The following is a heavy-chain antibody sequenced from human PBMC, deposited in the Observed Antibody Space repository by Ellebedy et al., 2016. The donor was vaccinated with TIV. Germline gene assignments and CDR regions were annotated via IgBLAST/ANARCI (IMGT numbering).Heavy chain of an antibody. V-gene: IGHV3-23*01. CDR1: GFTFSSYT. CDR2: IRGSGTST. J-gene: IGHJ4*02. CDR3: AKDSGGGGEDY. Sequence: GESLKISCAASGFTFSSYTMNWVRQAPGKGLEWVSAIRGSGTSTYYADSVKGRFTISRDNSKNTLYLQLNSLRADDTAVYYWAKDSGGGGEDYWGQGTPVTVSS. D-gene: IGHD3-16*01.